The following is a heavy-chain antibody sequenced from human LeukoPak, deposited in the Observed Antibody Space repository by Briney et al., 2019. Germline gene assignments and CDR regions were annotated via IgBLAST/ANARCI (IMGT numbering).Heavy chain of an antibody. D-gene: IGHD3-10*01. CDR3: ARNRPGSFDY. J-gene: IGHJ4*02. V-gene: IGHV6-1*01. CDR1: GDSLSSNSAD. Sequence: SQTLSLTCAISGDSLSSNSADWDWLRQSPARGLEWLGRTYYRSRWYTDYAVSVQSPITINPDTSKNQFSLQLNSVTPEDTAVYYCARNRPGSFDYWGQGTLVTVSS. CDR2: TYYRSRWYT.